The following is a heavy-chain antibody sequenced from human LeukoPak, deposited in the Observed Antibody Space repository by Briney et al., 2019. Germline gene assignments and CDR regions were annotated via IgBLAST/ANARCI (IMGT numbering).Heavy chain of an antibody. CDR2: INPNSGDT. Sequence: ASVKVSCKASGYTFTGYHMHWVRQAPGQGLEWMGRINPNSGDTNYAQKFQGRVAMTRDTSISTAFMGLTRLRSDDTAVYYCARDYCSSTSCLFDYWGQGTLVTVSS. CDR1: GYTFTGYH. V-gene: IGHV1-2*06. J-gene: IGHJ4*02. D-gene: IGHD2-2*01. CDR3: ARDYCSSTSCLFDY.